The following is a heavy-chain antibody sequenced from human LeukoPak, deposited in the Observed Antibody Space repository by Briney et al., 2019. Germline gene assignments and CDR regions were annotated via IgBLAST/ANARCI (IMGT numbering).Heavy chain of an antibody. CDR1: GVTFSSYG. V-gene: IGHV3-30*02. Sequence: PGGSLRLSCAASGVTFSSYGMHWVRQAPGKGLEWVAFIRYDGSNKYYADSVKGRFTISRDNSKNTLYLQMNSLRAEDTAVYYCAKDYCSSTSCYWGDYYYNMDVWGKGTTVTVSS. D-gene: IGHD2-2*01. J-gene: IGHJ6*03. CDR3: AKDYCSSTSCYWGDYYYNMDV. CDR2: IRYDGSNK.